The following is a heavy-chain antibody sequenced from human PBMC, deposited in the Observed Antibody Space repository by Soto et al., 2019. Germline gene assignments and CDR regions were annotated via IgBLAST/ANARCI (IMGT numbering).Heavy chain of an antibody. J-gene: IGHJ4*02. D-gene: IGHD6-19*01. V-gene: IGHV1-18*01. CDR3: GSGWLGSHSDY. Sequence: ASVKVSCKTSGYTFNTYGINWVRQAPGQGLELMGWISAYDGKTTYAEKFQGRVTMTTDTSTSTAYMELRSLRSDDTAVYYCGSGWLGSHSDYWGQGTLVTVS. CDR2: ISAYDGKT. CDR1: GYTFNTYG.